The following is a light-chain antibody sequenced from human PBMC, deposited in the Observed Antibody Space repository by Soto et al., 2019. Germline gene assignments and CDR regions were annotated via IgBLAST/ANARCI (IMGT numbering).Light chain of an antibody. J-gene: IGKJ1*01. V-gene: IGKV1-39*01. Sequence: DIQMTQSPSSLSASVGDRVTITCRASQHISIYLFWYQQKPGKAPNLLMSTASTLQSGVPSRFSGSGSGTEFTLTISSLQPEDVATYDCQQSYSVPWTFGQGTKGEIK. CDR2: TAS. CDR1: QHISIY. CDR3: QQSYSVPWT.